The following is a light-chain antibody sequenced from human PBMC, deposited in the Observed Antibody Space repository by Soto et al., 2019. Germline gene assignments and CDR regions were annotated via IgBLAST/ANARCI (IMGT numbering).Light chain of an antibody. J-gene: IGLJ2*01. Sequence: QSVLTQPPSVSGAPGQRVTIACTGRSSNIGAGYNVHWYQHLPGTAPKLLIFDNNNRPSGVPDRFSGSKSGTSASLAITGLQAEDEADYYCQSYDSSLSGYVVFGGGTKLTVL. CDR1: SSNIGAGYN. CDR3: QSYDSSLSGYVV. CDR2: DNN. V-gene: IGLV1-40*01.